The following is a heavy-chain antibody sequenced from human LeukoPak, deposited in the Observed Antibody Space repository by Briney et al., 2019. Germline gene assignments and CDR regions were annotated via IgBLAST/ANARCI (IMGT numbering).Heavy chain of an antibody. CDR3: ARHYGSGSSSYFDY. CDR2: ISGSGGST. D-gene: IGHD3-10*01. V-gene: IGHV3-23*01. CDR1: GFTFSSFA. J-gene: IGHJ4*02. Sequence: GGSLRLSCAASGFTFSSFAMSWVRQAPGKGLEWVPGISGSGGSTYYADSVKGRFTISRDNSENTLYLQVNSLRADDTAVYYCARHYGSGSSSYFDYWGQETLVTVSS.